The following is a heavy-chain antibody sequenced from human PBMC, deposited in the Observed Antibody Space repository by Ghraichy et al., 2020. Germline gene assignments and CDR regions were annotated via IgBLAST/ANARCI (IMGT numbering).Heavy chain of an antibody. CDR2: IYYSGST. J-gene: IGHJ6*03. CDR1: GGSISSSSYY. D-gene: IGHD2-2*01. Sequence: SDTLSLTCTVSGGSISSSSYYWGWIRQPPGKGLEWIGSIYYSGSTYYNPSLKSRVTISVDTSKNQFSLKLSSVTAADTAVYYCARQGVPAEVSSAGYYYYYYMDVWGKGTTVTVSS. V-gene: IGHV4-39*01. CDR3: ARQGVPAEVSSAGYYYYYYMDV.